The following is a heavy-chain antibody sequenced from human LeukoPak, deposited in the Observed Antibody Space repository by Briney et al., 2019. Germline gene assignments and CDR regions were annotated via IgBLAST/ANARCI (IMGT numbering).Heavy chain of an antibody. CDR3: ARAPGSDEIVPYFPMGAFDL. CDR1: SGSFSGHH. D-gene: IGHD2-15*01. J-gene: IGHJ3*01. V-gene: IGHV4-34*01. CDR2: IDHSGSA. Sequence: SETLSLTCAVYSGSFSGHHWGWIRQSPGKGLEWIGEIDHSGSANYNPSLKSRVTISGDRSKRQFSLKLTSVTAADTALYFCARAPGSDEIVPYFPMGAFDLSGQGTLVTVSS.